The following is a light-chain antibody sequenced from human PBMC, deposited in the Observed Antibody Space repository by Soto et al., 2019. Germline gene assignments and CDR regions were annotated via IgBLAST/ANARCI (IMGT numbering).Light chain of an antibody. Sequence: IQLTQSPSSLSASVGDRVPITCRASQTIIRYLNWYQQKPGRAPNLLIYAASSLQSGVPSRFSGSGSGTEFTLTISSLQPEDFATYYCQQSYSTLFTFGPGTKVEIK. CDR3: QQSYSTLFT. J-gene: IGKJ3*01. CDR1: QTIIRY. V-gene: IGKV1-39*01. CDR2: AAS.